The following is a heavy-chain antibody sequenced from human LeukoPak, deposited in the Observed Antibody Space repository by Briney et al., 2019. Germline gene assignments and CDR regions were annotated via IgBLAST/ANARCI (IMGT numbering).Heavy chain of an antibody. CDR1: GGSISSSSYY. CDR3: ARGEGSSSWSRRSYYFDY. D-gene: IGHD6-13*01. Sequence: SETLSLTCTVSGGSISSSSYYWGWIRQPPGKGLEWIGEINHSGSTNYNPSLKSRVTISVDTSKNQFSLKLSSVTAADTAVYYCARGEGSSSWSRRSYYFDYWGQGTLVTVSS. J-gene: IGHJ4*02. CDR2: INHSGST. V-gene: IGHV4-39*07.